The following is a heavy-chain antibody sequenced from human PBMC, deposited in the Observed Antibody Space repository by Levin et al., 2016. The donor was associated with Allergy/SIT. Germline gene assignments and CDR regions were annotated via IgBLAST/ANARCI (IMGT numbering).Heavy chain of an antibody. CDR2: IYNSVST. CDR3: ARGAPYDF. J-gene: IGHJ4*02. V-gene: IGHV4-61*05. Sequence: SETLSLTCTVSGGSISSNIYWWGWIRQPPGKGLEWIGYIYNSVSTNYNPSLKSRVIISVDTSKNQFSLKLSSVSAADTAVYYCARGAPYDFWGQGTLVTVSS. CDR1: GGSISSNIYW. D-gene: IGHD4/OR15-4a*01.